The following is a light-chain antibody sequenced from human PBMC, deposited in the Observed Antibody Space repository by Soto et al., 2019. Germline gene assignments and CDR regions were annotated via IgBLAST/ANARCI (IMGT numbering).Light chain of an antibody. CDR2: GAS. Sequence: EIVMTQSPATLSVSPGERATLPCRASQSVSSNLAWYQQKPGQAPRLLIYGASTRATGIPARFSGSGSWTEFTLTISSLQSEDFAVYYCQQYNNWPPWTFGQGTKVDIK. CDR1: QSVSSN. V-gene: IGKV3-15*01. J-gene: IGKJ1*01. CDR3: QQYNNWPPWT.